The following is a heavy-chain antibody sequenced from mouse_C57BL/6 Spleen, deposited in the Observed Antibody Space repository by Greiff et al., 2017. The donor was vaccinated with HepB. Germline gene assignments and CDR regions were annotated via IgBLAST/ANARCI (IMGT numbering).Heavy chain of an antibody. J-gene: IGHJ4*01. CDR2: INPSNGGT. D-gene: IGHD2-12*01. V-gene: IGHV1-53*01. CDR1: GYTFTSYW. Sequence: QVQLQQPGTELVKPGASVKLSCKASGYTFTSYWMHWVKPRPGQGLAWIGNINPSNGGTNYIEKFKSKATLTVDKSTSTAYMQLSSLTSEDSAVYYCAKEGSRELRRYAMDYWGQGTSVTVSS. CDR3: AKEGSRELRRYAMDY.